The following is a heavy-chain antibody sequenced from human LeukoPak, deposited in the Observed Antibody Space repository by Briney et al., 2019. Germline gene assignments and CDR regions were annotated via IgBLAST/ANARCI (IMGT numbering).Heavy chain of an antibody. CDR3: AKDYELLGARRDDAFDI. D-gene: IGHD1-26*01. CDR2: IRYDGSNK. V-gene: IGHV3-30*02. Sequence: GGSQRLSCAASGFTFSSYGMHWVRQAPGKGLEWVAFIRYDGSNKYYADSVKGRFTISRDNSKNTLYLQMNSLRAEDTAVYYCAKDYELLGARRDDAFDIWGQGTMVTVSS. J-gene: IGHJ3*02. CDR1: GFTFSSYG.